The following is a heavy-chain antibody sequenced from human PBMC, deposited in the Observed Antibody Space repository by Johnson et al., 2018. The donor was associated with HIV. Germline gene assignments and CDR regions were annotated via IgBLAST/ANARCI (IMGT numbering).Heavy chain of an antibody. Sequence: VQLVESGGGVVQPGRSLRLSCAASGFTFSSYAMHWVRQAPGKGLEWVAVISYDGSNKYYADSVKGRFTISRDNSKNTLYLQMNSLRAEDTAVYYCAREGRGAPHDAFDIWGQGTMVTVSS. J-gene: IGHJ3*02. CDR1: GFTFSSYA. V-gene: IGHV3-30-3*01. D-gene: IGHD2-15*01. CDR2: ISYDGSNK. CDR3: AREGRGAPHDAFDI.